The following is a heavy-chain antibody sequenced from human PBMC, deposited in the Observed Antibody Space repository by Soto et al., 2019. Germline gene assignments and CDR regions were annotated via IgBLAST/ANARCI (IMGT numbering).Heavy chain of an antibody. Sequence: GGSLRLSCAASGFTFSSYGMHWVRQAPGKGLEWVAVISYGGSNKYYADSVKGRFTISRDNSKNTLYLQMNSLRAEDTAVYYCAKAHSSGWSGVDYYYGMDVWGQGTTVTVSS. CDR2: ISYGGSNK. J-gene: IGHJ6*02. CDR3: AKAHSSGWSGVDYYYGMDV. CDR1: GFTFSSYG. V-gene: IGHV3-30*18. D-gene: IGHD6-19*01.